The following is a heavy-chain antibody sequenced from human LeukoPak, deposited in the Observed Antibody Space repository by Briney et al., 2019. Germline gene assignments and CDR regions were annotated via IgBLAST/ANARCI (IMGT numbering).Heavy chain of an antibody. D-gene: IGHD6-19*01. CDR3: ARRARSGRYENWFDP. CDR1: GASISSYY. CDR2: IYTSGST. V-gene: IGHV4-4*07. J-gene: IGHJ5*02. Sequence: SETLSLTCTVSGASISSYYWSWIRQPAGKGLEWIGRIYTSGSTNYNPSLKGRVTMSVDTSKNQFSLKLSSVTAADTAVYYCARRARSGRYENWFDPWGQGTLVTVSS.